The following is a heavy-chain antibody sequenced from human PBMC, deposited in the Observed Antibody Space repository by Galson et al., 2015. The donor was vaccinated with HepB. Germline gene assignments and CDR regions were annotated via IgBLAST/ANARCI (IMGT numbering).Heavy chain of an antibody. Sequence: SLRLSCAASGFTFSSYWMSWVRQAPGKGLEWVANIKQDGSEKYYVDSVKGRFTISRDNAKNSLYLQMNSLRAEDTAVYYCARDLSQAAGRGYLFDLWGRGTLVTVSS. V-gene: IGHV3-7*01. CDR2: IKQDGSEK. CDR1: GFTFSSYW. CDR3: ARDLSQAAGRGYLFDL. D-gene: IGHD5-12*01. J-gene: IGHJ2*01.